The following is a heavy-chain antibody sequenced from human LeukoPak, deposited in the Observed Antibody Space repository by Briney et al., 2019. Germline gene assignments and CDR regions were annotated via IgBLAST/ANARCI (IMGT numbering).Heavy chain of an antibody. CDR1: GFTFSSYS. D-gene: IGHD1-26*01. CDR2: ISSSSSTI. J-gene: IGHJ6*02. CDR3: ARSSGSRRGMDV. V-gene: IGHV3-48*02. Sequence: GSLRLSCAASGFTFSSYSMSWVRQAPGKGLEWVSYISSSSSTIYYADSVKGRFTISRDNAKNSLYLQMNSLRDEDTAVYYCARSSGSRRGMDVWGQGTTVTVSS.